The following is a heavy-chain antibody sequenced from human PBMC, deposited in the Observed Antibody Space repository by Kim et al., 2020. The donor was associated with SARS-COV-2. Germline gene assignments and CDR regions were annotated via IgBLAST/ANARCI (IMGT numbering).Heavy chain of an antibody. V-gene: IGHV4-59*01. CDR1: GGFISSFY. CDR3: ARTAPRRSSTAYYFYGLDV. J-gene: IGHJ6*01. CDR2: LSYDGNT. Sequence: SETLSLTCTVSGGFISSFYWSWVRQPPGKGLEWVAFLSYDGNTNYNPSLKSRVTISRDTSKNQFSLRVTSVSAADTAVYFCARTAPRRSSTAYYFYGLDV. D-gene: IGHD3-22*01.